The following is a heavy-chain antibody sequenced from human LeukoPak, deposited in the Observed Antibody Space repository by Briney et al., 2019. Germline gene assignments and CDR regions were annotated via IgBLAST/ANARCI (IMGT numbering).Heavy chain of an antibody. CDR1: GFTLDDYA. CDR3: ARAHPVLYYDILTGYFDY. J-gene: IGHJ4*02. D-gene: IGHD3-9*01. V-gene: IGHV3-30*04. CDR2: ISYDGSNK. Sequence: GGSLRLSCAASGFTLDDYAMSWVRQAPGKGLEWVAVISYDGSNKYYADSVKGRFTISRDNSKNTLYLQMNSLRAEDTAVYYCARAHPVLYYDILTGYFDYWGQGTLVTVSS.